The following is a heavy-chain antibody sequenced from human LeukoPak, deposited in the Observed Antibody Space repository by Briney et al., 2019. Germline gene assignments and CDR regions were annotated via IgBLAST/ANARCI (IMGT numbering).Heavy chain of an antibody. V-gene: IGHV4-59*01. J-gene: IGHJ4*02. CDR2: IYYSGST. CDR1: GGSISSYY. CDR3: ARESITGTTDY. D-gene: IGHD1-7*01. Sequence: SETLSLTCTVSGGSISSYYWRWIRQPPGKGLEWIGYIYYSGSTNYNPSLKSRVTISVDTSKNQFSLKLSSVTAADTAVYYCARESITGTTDYWGQGTLVTVSS.